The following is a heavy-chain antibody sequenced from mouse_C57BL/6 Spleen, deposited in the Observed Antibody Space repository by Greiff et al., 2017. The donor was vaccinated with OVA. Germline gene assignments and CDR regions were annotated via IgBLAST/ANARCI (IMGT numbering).Heavy chain of an antibody. D-gene: IGHD2-3*01. CDR3: ARWGDGAWFAY. Sequence: QVQLQQPGAELVMPGASVKLSCKASGYTFTSYWMHWVKQRPGQGLEWIGEIDPSDSYTNYNQKFKGKSTLTVDKSSSTAYMQLSSLTSEDSAVYYCARWGDGAWFAYWGQGTRVTVSA. CDR1: GYTFTSYW. CDR2: IDPSDSYT. V-gene: IGHV1-69*01. J-gene: IGHJ3*01.